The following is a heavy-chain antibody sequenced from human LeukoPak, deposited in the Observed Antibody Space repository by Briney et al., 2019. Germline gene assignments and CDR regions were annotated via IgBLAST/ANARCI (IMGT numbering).Heavy chain of an antibody. CDR2: ISYDGSNK. CDR3: AKDEGQYSGHGHFDY. V-gene: IGHV3-30*18. D-gene: IGHD5-12*01. J-gene: IGHJ4*02. CDR1: GFTFNTYG. Sequence: GGSLRLSCAASGFTFNTYGMHWVRQAPGKGLEWVAVISYDGSNKYYADSVKGRFTISRDNSKNTLYLQMNSLRAEDTAVYYCAKDEGQYSGHGHFDYWGQGTLVTVSS.